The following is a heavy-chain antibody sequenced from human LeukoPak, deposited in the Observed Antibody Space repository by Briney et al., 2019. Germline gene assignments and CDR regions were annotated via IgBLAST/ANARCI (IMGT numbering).Heavy chain of an antibody. Sequence: GGSLRLSCAASGFTFSSYAMSWVRQAPGKGLEWVSAISGSGGSTYYADSVKGRFTISRDNAKNALYLQMNSLRAEDTAVYYCARDPNDYGDYGGVYWGQGTLVTVSS. CDR1: GFTFSSYA. CDR2: ISGSGGST. J-gene: IGHJ4*02. CDR3: ARDPNDYGDYGGVY. V-gene: IGHV3-23*01. D-gene: IGHD4-17*01.